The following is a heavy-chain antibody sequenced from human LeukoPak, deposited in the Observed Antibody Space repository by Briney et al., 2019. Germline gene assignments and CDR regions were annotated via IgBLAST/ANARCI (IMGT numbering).Heavy chain of an antibody. CDR2: IYHSGST. J-gene: IGHJ4*02. V-gene: IGHV4-38-2*02. Sequence: PSETLSLTCTVSGYSISSGYYWGWIRQPPGKGLEWIGSIYHSGSTYYNPSLKSRVTISVDTSKNQFSLKLSSVTAADTAVYYCARYSSSWTNDYWGQGTLVTVSS. CDR1: GYSISSGYY. CDR3: ARYSSSWTNDY. D-gene: IGHD6-13*01.